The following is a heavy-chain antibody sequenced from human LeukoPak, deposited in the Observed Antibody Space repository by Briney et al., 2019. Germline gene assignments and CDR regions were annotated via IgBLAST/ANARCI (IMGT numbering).Heavy chain of an antibody. J-gene: IGHJ4*02. CDR3: AKDPYSSGWYRFGY. V-gene: IGHV3-23*01. CDR1: GFTFSNYG. D-gene: IGHD6-19*01. CDR2: ISGSGGST. Sequence: PGGSLRLSCAGSGFTFSNYGMSWVRQAPGKGLEWVSAISGSGGSTYYADSVKGRFTISRDNSKNTLYLQMNSQRAEDTAVYYCAKDPYSSGWYRFGYWGQGTLVTVSS.